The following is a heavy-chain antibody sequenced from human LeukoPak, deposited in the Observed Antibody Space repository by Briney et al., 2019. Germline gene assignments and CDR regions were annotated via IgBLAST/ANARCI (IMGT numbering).Heavy chain of an antibody. J-gene: IGHJ4*02. V-gene: IGHV3-21*01. CDR3: ARDFYSSGCKGD. D-gene: IGHD6-19*01. Sequence: GGSLRLSCAASGFTFSSYRMNWVGQAPGKGREWVSSISSSSIYIYYADSVKRRFTISRDNPKNSLYLQMNSLRAEDTAVYYCARDFYSSGCKGDWGQGTLVTVS. CDR1: GFTFSSYR. CDR2: ISSSSIYI.